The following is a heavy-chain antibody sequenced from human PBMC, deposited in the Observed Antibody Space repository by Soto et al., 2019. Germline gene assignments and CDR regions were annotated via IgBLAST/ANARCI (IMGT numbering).Heavy chain of an antibody. CDR1: GFPFGGSA. CDR3: ATQDCSGAACSPPG. D-gene: IGHD2-15*01. V-gene: IGHV3-23*01. CDR2: IISDTART. J-gene: IGHJ4*02. Sequence: EVQLLESGGGLLQLGGPREFSCAALGFPFGGSAITWVRKAPGMGLEWVSTIISDTARTHYADSVKGRFTISRDSSKNTMFLQMNSLRAADTAVYYCATQDCSGAACSPPGWGQGTLVTVSS.